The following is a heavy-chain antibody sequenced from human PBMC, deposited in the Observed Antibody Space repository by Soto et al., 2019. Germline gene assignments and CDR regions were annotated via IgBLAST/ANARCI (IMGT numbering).Heavy chain of an antibody. Sequence: ESLKICGKGSGYSFTSYWIGWVRQMRGKVLEWMGIIYPGDSDTRYSPSFQGQVTISADKSISTAYLQWSSLKASDTAMYYCARAEYSSSWYHHYYYGMDVWGQGTTVTVSS. D-gene: IGHD6-13*01. CDR3: ARAEYSSSWYHHYYYGMDV. J-gene: IGHJ6*02. CDR2: IYPGDSDT. CDR1: GYSFTSYW. V-gene: IGHV5-51*01.